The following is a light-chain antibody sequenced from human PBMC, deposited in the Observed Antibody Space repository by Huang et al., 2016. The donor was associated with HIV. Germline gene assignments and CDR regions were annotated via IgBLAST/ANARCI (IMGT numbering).Light chain of an antibody. CDR1: QSVSRY. CDR3: QQRSNWIT. V-gene: IGKV3-11*01. J-gene: IGKJ5*01. Sequence: EIVLTQSPATLSLSPGERATLSCRASQSVSRYLAWYQQKPGQAPRLLIYDASNRATGIPDRFSGSGSGTDFTLTISSLEPEDFAVYYCQQRSNWITFGQGTRLEIK. CDR2: DAS.